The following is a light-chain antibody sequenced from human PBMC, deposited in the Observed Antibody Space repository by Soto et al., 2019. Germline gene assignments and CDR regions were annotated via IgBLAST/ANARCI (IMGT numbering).Light chain of an antibody. CDR2: GAS. J-gene: IGKJ1*01. CDR3: QQYGNLPRT. V-gene: IGKV3-20*01. CDR1: QSVSSR. Sequence: IAIKLSPATLSVSKGERATLSCRASQSVSSRLAWYQQKRGQAPRLLISGASNRATDIPDRFSGSGSGTDFTLVISRVGPEDCAVYCCQQYGNLPRTFGQGTMVDI.